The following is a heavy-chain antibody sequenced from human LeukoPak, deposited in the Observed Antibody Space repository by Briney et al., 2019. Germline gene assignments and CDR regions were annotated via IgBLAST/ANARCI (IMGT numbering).Heavy chain of an antibody. Sequence: KTGGSLRLSCAASGFAFSNAWMSWVRQAPGKGLEWVGRIKSKTDGGTTDYAAPVKGRFTISRDDSKNTLYLQMNSLKTEDTAVYYCSSWRYCSGGSCYDYWGQGTLVTVSS. V-gene: IGHV3-15*01. CDR3: SSWRYCSGGSCYDY. D-gene: IGHD2-15*01. CDR1: GFAFSNAW. J-gene: IGHJ4*02. CDR2: IKSKTDGGTT.